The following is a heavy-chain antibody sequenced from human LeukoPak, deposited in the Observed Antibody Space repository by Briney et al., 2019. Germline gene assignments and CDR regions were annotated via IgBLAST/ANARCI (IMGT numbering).Heavy chain of an antibody. CDR1: GFTFSSYA. Sequence: GGSLRLSCAASGFTFSSYAMHWVRQAPGKGLEYVSAISSNGGSTYYANSVKGRFTISRDNSKNTLYLQMGSLRAEDMAVYYCARGEPFDYWGQGTLVTVSS. J-gene: IGHJ4*02. CDR2: ISSNGGST. V-gene: IGHV3-64*01. CDR3: ARGEPFDY. D-gene: IGHD1-26*01.